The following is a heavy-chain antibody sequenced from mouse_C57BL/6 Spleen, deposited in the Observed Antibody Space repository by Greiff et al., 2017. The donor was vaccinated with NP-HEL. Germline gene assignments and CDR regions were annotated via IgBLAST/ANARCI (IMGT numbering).Heavy chain of an antibody. CDR1: GFTFSDYY. CDR2: ISNGGGST. V-gene: IGHV5-12*01. Sequence: EVQLVESGEGLVQPGGSLKLSCAASGFTFSDYYMYWVRQTPEKRLEWVAYISNGGGSTYYPDTVKGRFTISRDNAKNTLYLQMSRLKSEDTAMYYCARQLGPDYYAMDYWGQGTSVTVSS. D-gene: IGHD4-1*01. J-gene: IGHJ4*01. CDR3: ARQLGPDYYAMDY.